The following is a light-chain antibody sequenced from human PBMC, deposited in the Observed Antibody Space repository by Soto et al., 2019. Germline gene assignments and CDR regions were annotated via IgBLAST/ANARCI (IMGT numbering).Light chain of an antibody. CDR1: QSVDIN. CDR3: QQYSFLPRT. J-gene: IGKJ1*01. CDR2: RAS. Sequence: EILLTQSPSTLSVSPGERVTLSCGASQSVDINLAWYQQKPGQAPRLLIYRASTRATGILDRFGGSGSGTDFTLTISRLEPEDFELYYCQQYSFLPRTFGQGTKVDIK. V-gene: IGKV3D-15*02.